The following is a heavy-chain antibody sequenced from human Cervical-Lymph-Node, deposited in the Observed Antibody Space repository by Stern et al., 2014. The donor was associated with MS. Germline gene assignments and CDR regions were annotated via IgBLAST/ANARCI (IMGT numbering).Heavy chain of an antibody. CDR2: IIPIIGTA. Sequence: VQLVQSGAEVQKPGSSVKVSCRASGGTFSSSDISWVRQAPGQGLERMGGIIPIIGTANYAQKYQGRVTITADESTSTAYMELSSLRSEDTAIYYCALGGFGHYFEYWGQGTLVTVSS. J-gene: IGHJ4*02. CDR3: ALGGFGHYFEY. D-gene: IGHD3-10*01. V-gene: IGHV1-69*01. CDR1: GGTFSSSD.